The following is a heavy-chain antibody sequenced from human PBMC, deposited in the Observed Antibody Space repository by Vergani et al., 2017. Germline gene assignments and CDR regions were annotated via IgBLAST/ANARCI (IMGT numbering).Heavy chain of an antibody. V-gene: IGHV3-23*01. CDR3: AKYYDDSSGYYRYFQH. D-gene: IGHD3-22*01. J-gene: IGHJ1*01. Sequence: EVQLLESGGGLVQPGGSLRLSCAASGFTFSSYAMSWVRQAPGKGLEWVSAISGSGGSTYYADSVKGRFTSSRDNSKNTLYLQMNSLRAEDTAVYYCAKYYDDSSGYYRYFQHWGQGTLVTVSS. CDR2: ISGSGGST. CDR1: GFTFSSYA.